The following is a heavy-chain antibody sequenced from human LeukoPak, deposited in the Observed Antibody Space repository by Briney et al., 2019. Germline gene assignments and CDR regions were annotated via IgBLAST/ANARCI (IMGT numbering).Heavy chain of an antibody. V-gene: IGHV4-34*01. CDR3: ARTAVGDRYYYYYMDV. CDR1: GGSFSGYY. J-gene: IGHJ6*03. CDR2: INHSGST. D-gene: IGHD3-16*01. Sequence: PSETLSFTCAVYGGSFSGYYWSWIRQPPGKGLEWIGEINHSGSTNYNPSLKSRVTISVDTSKNQFSLKLSFVTAADTAVYYCARTAVGDRYYYYYMDVWGKGTTVTVSS.